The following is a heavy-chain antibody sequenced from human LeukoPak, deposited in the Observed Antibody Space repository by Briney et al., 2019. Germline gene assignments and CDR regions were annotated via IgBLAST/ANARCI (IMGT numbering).Heavy chain of an antibody. CDR3: ARGLVWRLLLDYRRDCFDI. J-gene: IGHJ3*02. CDR1: GGSFSDYY. V-gene: IGHV4-34*01. D-gene: IGHD3-16*01. Sequence: SETLSLTCAVYGGSFSDYYWTWIRQPPGKGLEWIGEISHGGSTNYKASLKSRVTISVDTPKNQFSLKLSSVTAADTAVYYCARGLVWRLLLDYRRDCFDIWGQGTIVTVSS. CDR2: ISHGGST.